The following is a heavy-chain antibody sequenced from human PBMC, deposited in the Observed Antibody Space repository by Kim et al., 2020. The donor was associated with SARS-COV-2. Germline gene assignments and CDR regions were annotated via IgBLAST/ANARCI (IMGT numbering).Heavy chain of an antibody. J-gene: IGHJ4*02. CDR3: ARDRRPWYSGSYYSDY. D-gene: IGHD1-26*01. Sequence: SVKGRFTVSRDNAKNSLYLQMNSLRAEDTAVYYCARDRRPWYSGSYYSDYCGQGTLVTVSS. V-gene: IGHV3-11*04.